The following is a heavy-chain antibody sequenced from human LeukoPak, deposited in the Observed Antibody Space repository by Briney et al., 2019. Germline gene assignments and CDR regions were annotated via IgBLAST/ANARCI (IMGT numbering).Heavy chain of an antibody. CDR1: GFTFDDYG. D-gene: IGHD3-3*02. CDR2: INWNGGST. CDR3: ARDSTEHYFYGMDV. V-gene: IGHV3-20*01. J-gene: IGHJ6*02. Sequence: GGSLRLSCAASGFTFDDYGMSWVREAPGKGLEWVSGINWNGGSTGYADSVKGRFTISRDNAKNSLYLQMNSLRVEDTAFYHCARDSTEHYFYGMDVWGQGTTVTVSS.